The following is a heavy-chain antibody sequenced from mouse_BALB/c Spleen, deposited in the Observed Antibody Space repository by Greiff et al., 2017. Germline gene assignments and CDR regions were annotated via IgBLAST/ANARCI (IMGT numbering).Heavy chain of an antibody. D-gene: IGHD2-3*01. Sequence: QVQLKESGPGLVAPSQSLSITCTVSGFSLTSYGVHWVRQPPGKGLEWLGMIWGDGSTDYNSALKSRLSISKDNSKSQVFLKMNSLQTDDTARYYCARESDGYYVGFAYWGQGTLVTVSA. CDR3: ARESDGYYVGFAY. CDR2: IWGDGST. V-gene: IGHV2-6-7*01. CDR1: GFSLTSYG. J-gene: IGHJ3*01.